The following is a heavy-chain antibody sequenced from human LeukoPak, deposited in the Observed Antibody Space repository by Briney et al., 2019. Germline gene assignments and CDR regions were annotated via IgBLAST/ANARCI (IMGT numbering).Heavy chain of an antibody. V-gene: IGHV7-4-1*02. CDR1: GYNFTTYG. CDR3: ARVLAMIRGTPFDY. D-gene: IGHD3-10*01. J-gene: IGHJ4*02. CDR2: INTNTGNP. Sequence: ASVKVSCKASGYNFTTYGMNWVRQAPGQGLEWMGWINTNTGNPTYARGFTGRFVFSLDTSVSTAYLQISSLKAEDTAVHYCARVLAMIRGTPFDYWGQGTLVTVSS.